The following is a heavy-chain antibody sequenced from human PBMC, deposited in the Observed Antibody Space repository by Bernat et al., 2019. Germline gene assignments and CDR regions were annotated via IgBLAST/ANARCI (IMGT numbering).Heavy chain of an antibody. V-gene: IGHV4-31*03. CDR2: IYYSGST. J-gene: IGHJ5*02. Sequence: QVQLQESGPELVKPSQTLSLTCTVSGGSISSGGYYWSWIRQHPGKGLEWIGYIYYSGSTYYNPSLKSRVTISVDTSKNQFSLKLSSVTAADTAVYYCARGVRAGTWWFDPWGQGTLVTVSS. CDR3: ARGVRAGTWWFDP. CDR1: GGSISSGGYY. D-gene: IGHD6-19*01.